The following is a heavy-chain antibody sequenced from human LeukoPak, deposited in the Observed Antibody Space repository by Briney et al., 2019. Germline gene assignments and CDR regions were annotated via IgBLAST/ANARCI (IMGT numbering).Heavy chain of an antibody. CDR1: GGSISSYY. J-gene: IGHJ6*03. CDR2: IYISGST. CDR3: AAFSSTRRSNYYYYYMDV. D-gene: IGHD2-2*01. Sequence: PSETLSLTCTVSGGSISSYYWSWIRQPAGKGLEWIGRIYISGSTNYNPSPKSRVTMSVDTSKNQFSLKLSSVTAADTAVYYCAAFSSTRRSNYYYYYMDVWGKGTTVTVSS. V-gene: IGHV4-4*07.